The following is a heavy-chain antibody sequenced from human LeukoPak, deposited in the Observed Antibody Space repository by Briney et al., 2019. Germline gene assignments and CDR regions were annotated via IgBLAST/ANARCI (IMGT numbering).Heavy chain of an antibody. J-gene: IGHJ5*02. V-gene: IGHV4-34*01. CDR1: GGSFSGYY. D-gene: IGHD6-13*01. Sequence: SETLSLTCAVYGGSFSGYYWSWIRQPPGKGLEWIGEINHSGSTNYNPSLKSRVTISVDTSKNQFSLKLSSVTAADTAVYYCARAARTGSSWYVDWFDPWGQGTLVTVSS. CDR3: ARAARTGSSWYVDWFDP. CDR2: INHSGST.